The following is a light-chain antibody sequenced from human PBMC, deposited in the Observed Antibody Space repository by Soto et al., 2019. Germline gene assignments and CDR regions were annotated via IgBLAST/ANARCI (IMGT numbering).Light chain of an antibody. CDR2: GAS. V-gene: IGKV3-15*01. CDR3: QHYFSWPRT. CDR1: QSVSNQ. J-gene: IGKJ1*01. Sequence: EVVMTQSPATLSVSPGEGVTLSCRASQSVSNQLAWYQQRPGQAPRILIYGASTRATGIPARFSGSGSGTEFTLTISSLQSEDFALYYCQHYFSWPRTFGQGTKVESK.